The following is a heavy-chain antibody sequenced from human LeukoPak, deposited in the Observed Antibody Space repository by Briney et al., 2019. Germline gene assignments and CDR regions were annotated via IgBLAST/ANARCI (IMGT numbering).Heavy chain of an antibody. CDR2: INPSGGST. Sequence: ASVKVSCKASGYTFTSYYMHWVRQAPGQGREWMGIINPSGGSTSYAQKFQGRVTMTRDTSTSTVYMELSSLRSEDTAVYYCARDRGFKSFRDKNPDFDYWGQGTLVTVSS. V-gene: IGHV1-46*01. D-gene: IGHD3-16*02. J-gene: IGHJ4*02. CDR3: ARDRGFKSFRDKNPDFDY. CDR1: GYTFTSYY.